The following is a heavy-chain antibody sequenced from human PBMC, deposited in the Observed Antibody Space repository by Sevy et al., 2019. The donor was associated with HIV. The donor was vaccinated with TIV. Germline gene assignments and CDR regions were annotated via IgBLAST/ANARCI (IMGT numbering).Heavy chain of an antibody. CDR1: GYTFTSYG. D-gene: IGHD6-13*01. J-gene: IGHJ4*02. Sequence: ASVKVSCKASGYTFTSYGISWVRQAPGQGLEWMGWISAYNGNTNYAQKLQGRVTMTTDTSTSTAYMELRSLRSDDTAVYYCARAGGYFIAAADTRLVDYWGQGTLVTVSS. CDR3: ARAGGYFIAAADTRLVDY. V-gene: IGHV1-18*01. CDR2: ISAYNGNT.